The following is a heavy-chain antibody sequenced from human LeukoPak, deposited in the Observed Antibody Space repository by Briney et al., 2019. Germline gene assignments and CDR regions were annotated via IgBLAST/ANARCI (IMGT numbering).Heavy chain of an antibody. V-gene: IGHV4-34*01. J-gene: IGHJ5*02. CDR2: INHSGST. CDR1: GGSFSGYY. CDR3: ARRGTYYYGSGSYYGPPVDNWFDP. Sequence: SETLSLTCAVYGGSFSGYYWSWIRQPPGKGLEWIGEINHSGSTNYNPSLKSRVTISVDTSKNQFSLKLSSVTAADTAVYYCARRGTYYYGSGSYYGPPVDNWFDPWGQGTLVTVSS. D-gene: IGHD3-10*01.